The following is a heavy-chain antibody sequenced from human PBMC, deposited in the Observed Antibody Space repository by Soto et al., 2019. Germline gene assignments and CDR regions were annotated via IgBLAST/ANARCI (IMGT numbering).Heavy chain of an antibody. Sequence: GGSLRLSCAASGFTFSSYSMNWVRQAPGKGLEWVSSISSSSSYIYYADSVKGRFTISRDNAKNSLYLQMNSLRAEDTAVYYCARAIAAGFYYYYMDVWGKGTTVTVSS. D-gene: IGHD6-13*01. J-gene: IGHJ6*03. CDR3: ARAIAAGFYYYYMDV. CDR1: GFTFSSYS. CDR2: ISSSSSYI. V-gene: IGHV3-21*01.